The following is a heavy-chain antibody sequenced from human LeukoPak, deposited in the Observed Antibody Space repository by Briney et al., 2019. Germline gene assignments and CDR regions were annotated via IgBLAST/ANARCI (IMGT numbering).Heavy chain of an antibody. V-gene: IGHV3-74*01. J-gene: IGHJ4*02. CDR3: ARVTYYYASGNRADYYFDS. D-gene: IGHD3-10*01. Sequence: GGSLRLSCAASGFTLSSYWQHWVRQAPGKGLVWVSRINSDGSSTTYADSVKGRFTISRDNAKNTLYLQMNSLRAEDTAVYYCARVTYYYASGNRADYYFDSWGQGHRVTVFS. CDR2: INSDGSST. CDR1: GFTLSSYW.